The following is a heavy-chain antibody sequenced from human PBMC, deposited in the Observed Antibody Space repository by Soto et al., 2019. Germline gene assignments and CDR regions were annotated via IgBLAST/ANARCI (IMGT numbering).Heavy chain of an antibody. CDR1: GFTFNSYS. CDR2: ISSGSGTI. Sequence: EVQLVESGGGLVQPGGSLRLSCAACGFTFNSYSMTWVRQAPGKGLEWVSYISSGSGTIYYADSLKGRFTISRDNAKNSLYLQMTSLRDEDTAVYYCARDSASYSSSSGSYWYFDLWGRGTLVTVSS. J-gene: IGHJ2*01. CDR3: ARDSASYSSSSGSYWYFDL. D-gene: IGHD6-6*01. V-gene: IGHV3-48*02.